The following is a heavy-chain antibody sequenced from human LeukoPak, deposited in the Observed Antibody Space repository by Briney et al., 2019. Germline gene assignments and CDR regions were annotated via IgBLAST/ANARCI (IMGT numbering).Heavy chain of an antibody. J-gene: IGHJ6*02. V-gene: IGHV3-33*08. Sequence: PGGSLRLPCSASGFTFSSYGMHWVRQAPGKGLEWVAVIWYDGSNKYYADSVKGRFTISRDNSKNTLYLQMNSLRAEDTAVYYCARERRGTVTDYYYYGMDVWGQGTTVTVSS. CDR1: GFTFSSYG. CDR2: IWYDGSNK. D-gene: IGHD4-11*01. CDR3: ARERRGTVTDYYYYGMDV.